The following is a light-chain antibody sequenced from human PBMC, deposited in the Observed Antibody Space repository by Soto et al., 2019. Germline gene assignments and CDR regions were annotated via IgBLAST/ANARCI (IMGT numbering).Light chain of an antibody. CDR1: QNIGRS. CDR2: TAS. Sequence: DIQMTQSPSSLSASLGDRVTITCRASQNIGRSLNWYQQKPGKAPSVLIYTASSLQSGVPSRFSGSGSGTDFTLTITSLQPEDSATYYCQQSYSSLVYNFGPGTKVDIK. J-gene: IGKJ2*01. V-gene: IGKV1-39*01. CDR3: QQSYSSLVYN.